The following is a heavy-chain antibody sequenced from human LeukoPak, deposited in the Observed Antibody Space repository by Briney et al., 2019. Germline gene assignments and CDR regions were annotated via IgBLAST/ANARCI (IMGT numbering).Heavy chain of an antibody. CDR3: TIDHILISGSYYNPSWFDP. D-gene: IGHD3-10*01. CDR1: GFTFGNAW. Sequence: GGSLRLSCAASGFTFGNAWMTWVRQAPGKGLEWVGRIKSKTDGATTDYAAPVKGRFTISRDDSENTLYLQMNSLKTEDAAVYYCTIDHILISGSYYNPSWFDPWGQGTLVTVSS. V-gene: IGHV3-15*01. CDR2: IKSKTDGATT. J-gene: IGHJ5*02.